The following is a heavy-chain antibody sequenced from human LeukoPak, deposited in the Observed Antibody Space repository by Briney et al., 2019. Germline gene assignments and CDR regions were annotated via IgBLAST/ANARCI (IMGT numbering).Heavy chain of an antibody. J-gene: IGHJ4*02. CDR3: AKGHPVGELFYY. V-gene: IGHV3-30*02. CDR2: IRYDGSNK. CDR1: GFTFSSYG. D-gene: IGHD3-10*01. Sequence: GGSLRLFCAASGFTFSSYGMHWVRQAPGKGLEWVAFIRYDGSNKYYADSVKGRFTISRDNSKNTLYLQMNSLRAEDTAVYYCAKGHPVGELFYYWGQGTLVTVSS.